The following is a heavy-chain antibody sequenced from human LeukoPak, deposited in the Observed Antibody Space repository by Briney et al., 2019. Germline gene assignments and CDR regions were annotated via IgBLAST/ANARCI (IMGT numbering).Heavy chain of an antibody. V-gene: IGHV1-8*01. CDR2: MNPNSGNT. J-gene: IGHJ5*02. CDR1: LYTFTSYD. Sequence: GASVKVACKACLYTFTSYDFNWVRQATGQGVERMGWMNPNSGNTGYAQKFQGRVTMTRNTSISTAYMELSSLRSEDTALYYCARGKAMVRGVMGSWFDPWGQGTLVTVSS. D-gene: IGHD3-10*01. CDR3: ARGKAMVRGVMGSWFDP.